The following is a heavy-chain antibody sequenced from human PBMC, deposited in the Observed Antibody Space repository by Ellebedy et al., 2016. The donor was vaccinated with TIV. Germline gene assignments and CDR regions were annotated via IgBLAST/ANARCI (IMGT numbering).Heavy chain of an antibody. CDR2: INTSGST. D-gene: IGHD1-1*01. Sequence: MPSETLSLTCTVSGGSISTYYWSWIRQPAGKGLEWIGRINTSGSTVYSPSIKSRVTMSKDTSKNQFSLKLNSVTAADTAVYYCAVAGGTANYYYGLDVWGQGTPVTVSS. CDR3: AVAGGTANYYYGLDV. CDR1: GGSISTYY. V-gene: IGHV4-4*07. J-gene: IGHJ6*02.